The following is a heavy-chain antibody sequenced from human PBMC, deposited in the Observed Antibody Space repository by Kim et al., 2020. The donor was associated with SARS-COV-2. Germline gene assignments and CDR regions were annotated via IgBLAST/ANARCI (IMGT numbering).Heavy chain of an antibody. CDR3: ARGLGDMYYDFWSGYRPYYFDY. D-gene: IGHD3-3*01. CDR1: GGSISSYY. J-gene: IGHJ4*02. V-gene: IGHV4-59*01. CDR2: IYYSGST. Sequence: SETLSLTCTVSGGSISSYYWSWIRQPPGKGLEWIGYIYYSGSTNYNPSLKSRVTISVDTSKNQFSLKLSSVTAADTAVYYCARGLGDMYYDFWSGYRPYYFDYWGQGTLVTVSS.